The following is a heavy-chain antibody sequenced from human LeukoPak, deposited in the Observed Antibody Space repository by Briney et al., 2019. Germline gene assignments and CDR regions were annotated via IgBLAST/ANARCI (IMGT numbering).Heavy chain of an antibody. CDR2: ISSTAATT. CDR1: GFTFSSFA. CDR3: ARRTLFGVIKPPDY. V-gene: IGHV3-23*01. J-gene: IGHJ4*02. D-gene: IGHD3-3*01. Sequence: GGSLRLSCAASGFTFSSFAMSWVRQAPGQGLEWVSSISSTAATTYYADSVRGRFTISRDNAMNTLYLQLSSLRVEDTAVYYCARRTLFGVIKPPDYWGQGTLVTVSS.